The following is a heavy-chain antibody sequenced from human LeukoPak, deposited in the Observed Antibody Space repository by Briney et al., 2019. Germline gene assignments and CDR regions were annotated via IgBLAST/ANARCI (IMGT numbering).Heavy chain of an antibody. Sequence: SVSLSCNDSGYTFTGWYMHWVRQAPGHEIEWMGRINPNSGDTNFAQKFQGRVTMSRDTSITTAYMELTRLRSDDTAVYYCARSAGHCTNGICFTDYYMDVWGEGTTVTVSS. J-gene: IGHJ6*03. V-gene: IGHV1-2*02. CDR3: ARSAGHCTNGICFTDYYMDV. CDR2: INPNSGDT. CDR1: GYTFTGWY. D-gene: IGHD2-8*01.